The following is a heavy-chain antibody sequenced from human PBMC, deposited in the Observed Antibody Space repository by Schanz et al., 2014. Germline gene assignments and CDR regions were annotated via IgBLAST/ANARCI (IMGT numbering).Heavy chain of an antibody. J-gene: IGHJ3*02. V-gene: IGHV4-4*02. CDR3: AGGYCTSTSCRYSAFDI. CDR1: GGSISSSNW. Sequence: QVQLQESGPGLVKPSGTLSLTCAVSGGSISSSNWWSWVRQPPGKGLEWIGEINHSGSTNYNPSLKSRVTVSVDTSKNQFSLKLTSVTAADTAVYYCAGGYCTSTSCRYSAFDIWGQGTMVTVSS. CDR2: INHSGST. D-gene: IGHD2-2*01.